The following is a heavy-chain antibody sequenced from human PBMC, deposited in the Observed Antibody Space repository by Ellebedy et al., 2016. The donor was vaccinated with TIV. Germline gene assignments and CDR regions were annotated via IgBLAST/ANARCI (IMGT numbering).Heavy chain of an antibody. CDR1: GFTFSSYA. V-gene: IGHV3-23*01. CDR3: AKHASGGRWLQLRPKTYWYFDL. J-gene: IGHJ2*01. D-gene: IGHD5-24*01. Sequence: GGSLRLSCAASGFTFSSYAMSWVRQAPGKGLEWVSAISGSGGSTYYADSVKGRFTISRDNAKNSLDLQMNSLRAENTAVYYCAKHASGGRWLQLRPKTYWYFDLWGRGTLVTVSS. CDR2: ISGSGGST.